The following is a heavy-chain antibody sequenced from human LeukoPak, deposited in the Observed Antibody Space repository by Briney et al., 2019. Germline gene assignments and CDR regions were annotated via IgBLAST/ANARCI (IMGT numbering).Heavy chain of an antibody. J-gene: IGHJ5*02. CDR3: ARDLSSTYCSSTSCHRRNWFDP. CDR1: GGSISSNY. Sequence: SETLSLTCTVSGGSISSNYWSWIRQPPGKGLEWIGYIYTSGSTNYNPSLKSRVTMSVDTSKNQFSLKLSSVTAADTAVYYCARDLSSTYCSSTSCHRRNWFDPWGQGTLVTVSS. D-gene: IGHD2-2*01. CDR2: IYTSGST. V-gene: IGHV4-4*08.